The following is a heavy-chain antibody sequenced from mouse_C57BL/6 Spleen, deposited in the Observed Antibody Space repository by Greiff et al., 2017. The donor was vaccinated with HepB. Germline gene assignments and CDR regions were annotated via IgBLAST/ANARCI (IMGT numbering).Heavy chain of an antibody. V-gene: IGHV1-64*01. CDR2: IHPNSGST. CDR3: ARASYYYGSEGFAY. D-gene: IGHD1-1*01. Sequence: VQLQQSGAELVKPGASVKLSCKASGYTFTSYWMHWVKQRPGQGLEWIGMIHPNSGSTNYNEKFKSKATLTVDKSSSTAYMQLSSLTSEDSAVYYCARASYYYGSEGFAYWGQGTLVTVSA. CDR1: GYTFTSYW. J-gene: IGHJ3*01.